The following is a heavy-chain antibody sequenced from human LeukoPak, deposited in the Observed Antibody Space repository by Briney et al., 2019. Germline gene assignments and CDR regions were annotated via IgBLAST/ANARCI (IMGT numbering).Heavy chain of an antibody. J-gene: IGHJ6*03. CDR3: ARDMDGYYYYYMDV. Sequence: ALVKVSCKASGYTFTGYYMHWVRQAPGQGLEWMGWINPNSGGTNYAQTFEGRVTMTRDTSISTVYMELRRLTSDDTAIYYCARDMDGYYYYYMDVWGKGTTVTVSS. D-gene: IGHD2-15*01. CDR1: GYTFTGYY. CDR2: INPNSGGT. V-gene: IGHV1-2*02.